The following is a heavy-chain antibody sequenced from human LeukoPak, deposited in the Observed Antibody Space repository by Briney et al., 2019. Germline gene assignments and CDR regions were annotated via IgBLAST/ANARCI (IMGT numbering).Heavy chain of an antibody. D-gene: IGHD5-18*01. CDR1: GFTFSSYS. J-gene: IGHJ3*02. Sequence: GGSLRLSCAASGFTFSSYSMNWVRQAPGKGLEWVSYISSSSSTIYYADSVKGRFTISRDNAENSLYLQMNSLRAEDTAVYYCARWIQLWLCAFDIWGQGTMVTVSS. CDR2: ISSSSSTI. V-gene: IGHV3-48*04. CDR3: ARWIQLWLCAFDI.